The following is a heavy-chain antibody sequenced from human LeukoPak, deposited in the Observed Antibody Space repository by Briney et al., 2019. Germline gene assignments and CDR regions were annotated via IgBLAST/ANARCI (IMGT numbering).Heavy chain of an antibody. V-gene: IGHV3-21*04. Sequence: GGSLRLSCAASGFTFSSYNMNWVRPAPGKGLEWVSSISRSNNYIYYADSVRGRFTISRDDAKNSLYLQMNSLRAEDTAVYYCARDNPGSGWTQCFDYWGQGTLVTVSS. D-gene: IGHD6-19*01. J-gene: IGHJ4*02. CDR1: GFTFSSYN. CDR2: ISRSNNYI. CDR3: ARDNPGSGWTQCFDY.